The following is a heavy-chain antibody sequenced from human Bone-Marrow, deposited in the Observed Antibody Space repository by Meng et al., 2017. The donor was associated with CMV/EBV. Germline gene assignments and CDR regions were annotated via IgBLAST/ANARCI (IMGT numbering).Heavy chain of an antibody. Sequence: LKITCKGSGYTFSDYWIGRVRQMPGKGLEWMGIIYGGDSDTRYSPSFQGQVTISVDRSISTAYLQWSSLKASDTAMYYCARRVGADYWGQGTLVTVSS. CDR2: IYGGDSDT. CDR1: GYTFSDYW. CDR3: ARRVGADY. V-gene: IGHV5-51*01. J-gene: IGHJ4*02. D-gene: IGHD1-26*01.